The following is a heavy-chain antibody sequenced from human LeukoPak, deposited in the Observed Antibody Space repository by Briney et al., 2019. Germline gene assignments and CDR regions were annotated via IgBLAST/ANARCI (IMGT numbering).Heavy chain of an antibody. V-gene: IGHV4-39*01. D-gene: IGHD3-22*01. CDR2: IYYSGGT. Sequence: SETLSLTCTVSGGSIINISYYWGWIRQPPGKGLEWIGNIYYSGGTYYNPSLKSRVTVSVDTSKNQFSLKLSAVTAADTAVYYCARKPGYYYDSSGYYLSDAFDIWGQGTMVTVSS. CDR1: GGSIINISYY. J-gene: IGHJ3*02. CDR3: ARKPGYYYDSSGYYLSDAFDI.